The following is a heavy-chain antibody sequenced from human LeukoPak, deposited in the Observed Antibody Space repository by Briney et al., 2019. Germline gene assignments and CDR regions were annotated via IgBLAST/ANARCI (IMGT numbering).Heavy chain of an antibody. Sequence: GGSLRLSCAASGFTFSSYTMTWVRQAPGKGLEWVSTVGGTGGDTYYADSVKGRFTISRDNSKNTLYLQMNSLRVEDTAVYCCARDPAGNRGNFDYWGQGTLVTVSS. J-gene: IGHJ4*02. CDR2: VGGTGGDT. CDR3: ARDPAGNRGNFDY. D-gene: IGHD6-13*01. V-gene: IGHV3-23*01. CDR1: GFTFSSYT.